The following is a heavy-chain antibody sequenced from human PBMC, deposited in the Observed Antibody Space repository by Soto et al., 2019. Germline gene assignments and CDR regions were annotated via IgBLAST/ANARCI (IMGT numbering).Heavy chain of an antibody. V-gene: IGHV3-21*01. Sequence: GGSLRLSCAASGFTFNNYAMNWVRQAPGKGLEWVSSISGSTTYIYYADSLKGRFTISRDNAKNSLFLQMNSLRAEDTAVYYCARGGYDTLTYHYSYYMDVWGKGTTVTVSS. CDR3: ARGGYDTLTYHYSYYMDV. CDR1: GFTFNNYA. J-gene: IGHJ6*03. D-gene: IGHD3-9*01. CDR2: ISGSTTYI.